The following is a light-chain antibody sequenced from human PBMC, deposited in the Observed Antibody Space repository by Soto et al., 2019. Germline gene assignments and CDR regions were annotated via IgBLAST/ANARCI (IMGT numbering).Light chain of an antibody. CDR2: ASS. Sequence: QSVLTQPASVSGSPGQSITISCTGTSSDVGGYYYVSWYQHHAGKAPRLMIYASSNRPSGVSHRFSGSRSGNTASLTISGLQAEDEADYYCSSYTSGTTLYVFGTGTKVTVL. J-gene: IGLJ1*01. CDR3: SSYTSGTTLYV. V-gene: IGLV2-14*01. CDR1: SSDVGGYYY.